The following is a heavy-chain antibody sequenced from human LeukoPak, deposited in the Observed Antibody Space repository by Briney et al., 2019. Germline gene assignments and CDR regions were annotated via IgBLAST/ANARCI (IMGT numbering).Heavy chain of an antibody. V-gene: IGHV4-59*02. CDR2: IHNSGGT. Sequence: SETLSLTCTVSGGSVRSYYWSWIRQPPGEGLEWIAYIHNSGGTNYNPSLKSRVTISVDTSKNQFSLKLSSVTAADTAVYYCARGRRRDAVDYWDQGTLVTVPS. CDR1: GGSVRSYY. D-gene: IGHD5-24*01. CDR3: ARGRRRDAVDY. J-gene: IGHJ4*02.